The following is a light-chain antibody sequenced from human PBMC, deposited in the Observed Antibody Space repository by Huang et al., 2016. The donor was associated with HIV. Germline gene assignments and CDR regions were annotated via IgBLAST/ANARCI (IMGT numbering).Light chain of an antibody. J-gene: IGKJ3*01. CDR2: AAS. CDR3: QQYDIHPLT. CDR1: QDINNF. V-gene: IGKV1-8*01. Sequence: IRMTQSPSSLSASTGDRVTITCRANQDINNFLALYQQRPGSVPKLLIYAASTLQSGVPARFSGNGSGTDFTLTIGCLHSEDVATYYCQQYDIHPLTFGPGTRVDIK.